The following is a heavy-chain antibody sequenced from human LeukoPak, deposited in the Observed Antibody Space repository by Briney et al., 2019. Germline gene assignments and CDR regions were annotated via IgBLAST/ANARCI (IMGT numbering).Heavy chain of an antibody. J-gene: IGHJ4*02. Sequence: SVKVSCKASGGTFSSYAISWVRQAPGQGLEWMGGIIPNFGTANYAQKFQGRVTITADESTSTAYMELSSLRSEDTAVYYCARVGVDTAMVTYYYFDYWGQGTLVTVSS. D-gene: IGHD5-18*01. V-gene: IGHV1-69*01. CDR1: GGTFSSYA. CDR3: ARVGVDTAMVTYYYFDY. CDR2: IIPNFGTA.